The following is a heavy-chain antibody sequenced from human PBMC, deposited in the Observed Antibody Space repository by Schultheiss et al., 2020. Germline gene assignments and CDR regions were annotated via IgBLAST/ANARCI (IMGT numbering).Heavy chain of an antibody. D-gene: IGHD6-19*01. CDR3: ARGVIAVAGTGGIDY. Sequence: SETLSLTCAVYGGSFSGYYWSWIRQPPGKGLEWIGEINHSGSTNYNPSLKSRVTISVDTSKNQFSLKLSSVTAADTAVYYCARGVIAVAGTGGIDYWGQGTLVTGS. CDR2: INHSGST. CDR1: GGSFSGYY. J-gene: IGHJ4*02. V-gene: IGHV4-34*01.